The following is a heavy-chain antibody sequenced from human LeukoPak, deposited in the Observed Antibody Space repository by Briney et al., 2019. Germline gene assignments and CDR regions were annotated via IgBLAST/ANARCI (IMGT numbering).Heavy chain of an antibody. CDR1: GFTFSSYE. Sequence: PGRSLRLSCAASGFTFSSYEMNWVRQAPGKGLEWVSYISSSGSTIYYADSVKGRFTISRDNAKNSLYLQMNSLRAEDTAVYYCARDTPAGYSSGWYRYYGMDVWGQGTTVTVSS. J-gene: IGHJ6*02. CDR3: ARDTPAGYSSGWYRYYGMDV. V-gene: IGHV3-48*03. D-gene: IGHD6-19*01. CDR2: ISSSGSTI.